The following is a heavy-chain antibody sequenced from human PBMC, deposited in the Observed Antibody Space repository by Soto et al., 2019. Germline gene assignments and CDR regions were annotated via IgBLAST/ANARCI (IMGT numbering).Heavy chain of an antibody. CDR3: AKSLRAVYYYGMDV. Sequence: PEGSLRLSCAASGFTFSSYAMSWVRQAPGKGLEWVSAISTSGDTTYYADSVKGRFTISRDNSKNTLYLQMNSLRAEDTAVYYCAKSLRAVYYYGMDVWGQGTTVTVSS. CDR1: GFTFSSYA. D-gene: IGHD3-3*01. J-gene: IGHJ6*02. V-gene: IGHV3-23*01. CDR2: ISTSGDTT.